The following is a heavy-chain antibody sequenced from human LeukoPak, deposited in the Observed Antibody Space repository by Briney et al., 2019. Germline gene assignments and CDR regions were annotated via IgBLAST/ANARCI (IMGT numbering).Heavy chain of an antibody. CDR1: GFTFSSYA. J-gene: IGHJ4*02. Sequence: GGSLRLSCAASGFTFSSYAMSWVRQAPGKGLEWVSSISAGAGSTYYADSVKGRFTISRDNSKNTLYLLMNSLRAEDTAVYYCATLKLGKSPFDYWGQGTLVTVSS. CDR3: ATLKLGKSPFDY. CDR2: ISAGAGST. D-gene: IGHD1-26*01. V-gene: IGHV3-23*01.